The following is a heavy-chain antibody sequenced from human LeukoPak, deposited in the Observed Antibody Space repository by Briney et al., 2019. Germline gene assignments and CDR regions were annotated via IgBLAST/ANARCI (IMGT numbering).Heavy chain of an antibody. CDR3: TRAASSGPLFTYHMDV. D-gene: IGHD3-22*01. CDR2: IYHSGST. CDR1: GYSISSGYY. V-gene: IGHV4-38-2*02. J-gene: IGHJ6*03. Sequence: SETLSLTCTVSGYSISSGYYWGWIRQPPGKRQEWIGSIYHSGSTYYNPSLKSRVTRSVDTSKNQFSLKLSSVTAADTAVYYCTRAASSGPLFTYHMDVWGKGTTVTVSS.